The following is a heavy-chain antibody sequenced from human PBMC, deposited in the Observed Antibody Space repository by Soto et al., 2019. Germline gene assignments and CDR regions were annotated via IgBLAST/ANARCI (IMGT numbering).Heavy chain of an antibody. CDR2: IHSSGRT. D-gene: IGHD2-15*01. J-gene: IGHJ6*02. CDR3: ARVVRCTRSGCYYLAMDV. Sequence: SETLSLTCNVSVESVSSGYDYWNWIRQPPGKGLEWIGSIHSSGRTNYNPSLKSRVSMSLDTSKNQFSLSLSSVGAADTAIYYCARVVRCTRSGCYYLAMDVWGQGTTVTVSS. V-gene: IGHV4-61*01. CDR1: VESVSSGYDY.